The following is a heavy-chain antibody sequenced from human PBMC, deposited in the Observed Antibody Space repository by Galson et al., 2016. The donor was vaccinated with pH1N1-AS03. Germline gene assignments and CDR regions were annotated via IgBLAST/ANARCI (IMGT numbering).Heavy chain of an antibody. Sequence: SVKVSCKASGYALTDYYMHLLRQAPGQGLEWMAWINTDSGGTDYAQEFQGRVTMTRDASISTTYMELSSLRSDDTAVYYCVRGSPHSSSTNYAFEFWGRGTMVTVSS. J-gene: IGHJ3*01. CDR3: VRGSPHSSSTNYAFEF. CDR1: GYALTDYY. D-gene: IGHD6-13*01. CDR2: INTDSGGT. V-gene: IGHV1-2*02.